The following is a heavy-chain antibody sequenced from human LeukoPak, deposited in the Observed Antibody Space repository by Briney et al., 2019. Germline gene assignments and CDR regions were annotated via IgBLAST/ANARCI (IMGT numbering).Heavy chain of an antibody. CDR1: GYTFTSYD. V-gene: IGHV1-8*01. Sequence: ASVKVSCKASGYTFTSYDINWVRQATGQGLEWMGWMNPNSGNTGYAEKVQGRVTMTRDTSISTAYMELSSLGSEDTAVYCCAREAPGAHYYGSGANHWFDPWGQGTLVTVSS. CDR3: AREAPGAHYYGSGANHWFDP. D-gene: IGHD3-10*01. CDR2: MNPNSGNT. J-gene: IGHJ5*02.